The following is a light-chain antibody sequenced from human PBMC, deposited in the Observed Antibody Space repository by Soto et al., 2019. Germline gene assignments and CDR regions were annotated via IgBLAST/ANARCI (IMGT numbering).Light chain of an antibody. CDR2: GPS. CDR1: QSLTTNF. CDR3: QQYSTSQFS. J-gene: IGKJ4*01. V-gene: IGKV3-20*01. Sequence: EIVLTQSPGFLSLSPGERATLFCRASQSLTTNFLAWYQQKVGQSPRLLMYGPSTRAPGTPDRFSGGGAGTNFTLTIDRVEPEDCAVYFCQQYSTSQFSFGGGTKVDIK.